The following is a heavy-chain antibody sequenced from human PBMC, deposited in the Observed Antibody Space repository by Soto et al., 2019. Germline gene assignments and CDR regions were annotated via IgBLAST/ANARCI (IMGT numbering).Heavy chain of an antibody. CDR2: IIPIFGTE. V-gene: IGHV1-69*01. CDR3: ARGWGYDSTDYYYAY. J-gene: IGHJ4*02. CDR1: GGSFNRHT. Sequence: QVQLVQSGAEVRKPGSSGRVSCKASGGSFNRHTISGVRQAPGQGLEWMGGIIPIFGTENHAQKFQGRVTIIADETTSTVYMELSSLRSDDTAISYCARGWGYDSTDYYYAYWGQGTLVIVSS. D-gene: IGHD3-22*01.